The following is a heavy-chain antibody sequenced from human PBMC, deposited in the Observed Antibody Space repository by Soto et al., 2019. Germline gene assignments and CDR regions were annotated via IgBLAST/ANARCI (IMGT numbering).Heavy chain of an antibody. D-gene: IGHD2-15*01. V-gene: IGHV4-34*01. CDR2: INHSGST. CDR3: ARGPKTSVVVGAAQGSIYYYYGKDV. J-gene: IGHJ6*02. Sequence: SETLSLTCAVYGGSFSGYYWSWIRQPPGKGLEWIGEINHSGSTDYNPALKSRVTISVDTSKNQFSLKLSSVTAADTAVYYCARGPKTSVVVGAAQGSIYYYYGKDVWSQGTTVTVSS. CDR1: GGSFSGYY.